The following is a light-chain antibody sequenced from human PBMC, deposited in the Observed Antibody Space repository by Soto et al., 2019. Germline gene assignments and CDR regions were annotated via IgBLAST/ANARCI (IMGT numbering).Light chain of an antibody. J-gene: IGKJ1*01. CDR1: QSVTSSY. CDR3: QQYGSSGT. Sequence: SVLTQSPGTLSLYPGERATLPCRASQSVTSSYLAWYQQKPGQAPRLLIYGASSRATGIPDRFSGSGSGTDFTLTISRLEPEDFAVYYCQQYGSSGTFGQGTKVDIK. V-gene: IGKV3-20*01. CDR2: GAS.